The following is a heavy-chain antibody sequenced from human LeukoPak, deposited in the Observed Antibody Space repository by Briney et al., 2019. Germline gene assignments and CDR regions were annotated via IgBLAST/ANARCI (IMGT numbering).Heavy chain of an antibody. CDR3: AGGSSAAAGTQDSYQFDY. J-gene: IGHJ4*02. CDR2: ISAYNGNT. D-gene: IGHD6-13*01. CDR1: GYTFTSYG. V-gene: IGHV1-18*01. Sequence: ASVKVSCKASGYTFTSYGISWVRQAPGQGLEWMGWISAYNGNTNYAQKLQGRVTMTTETSTTTAYMELRSLRSDDTAVYYCAGGSSAAAGTQDSYQFDYWGQGTLVTVSS.